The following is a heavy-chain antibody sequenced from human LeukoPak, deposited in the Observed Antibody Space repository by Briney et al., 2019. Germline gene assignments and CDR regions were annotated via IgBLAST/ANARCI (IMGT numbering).Heavy chain of an antibody. CDR2: ISGSGGST. V-gene: IGHV3-23*01. Sequence: QTGGSLRLSCAASGFTFSSYAMNWVRQAPGKGLEWVSAISGSGGSTYYADSVKGRFTISRDNSKNTLYLQMNSLRAEDTAIYYCAKADHYRGFDYWGQGALATVST. J-gene: IGHJ4*02. CDR1: GFTFSSYA. CDR3: AKADHYRGFDY. D-gene: IGHD3-10*01.